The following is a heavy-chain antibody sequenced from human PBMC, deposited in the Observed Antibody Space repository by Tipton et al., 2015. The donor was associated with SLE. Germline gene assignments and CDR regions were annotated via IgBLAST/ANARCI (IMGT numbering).Heavy chain of an antibody. CDR3: ARGRSMIRGAFDI. CDR2: ISYDGNNE. CDR1: GFTFSSYA. J-gene: IGHJ3*02. V-gene: IGHV3-30-3*01. Sequence: SLRLSCSASGFTFSSYAIHWVRQAPGKGLEWVATISYDGNNEFYADSVKGRFTISRDDSKNMFYLLMNSLRPEDTAVYYCARGRSMIRGAFDIWGQGTMVTVSS. D-gene: IGHD3-10*01.